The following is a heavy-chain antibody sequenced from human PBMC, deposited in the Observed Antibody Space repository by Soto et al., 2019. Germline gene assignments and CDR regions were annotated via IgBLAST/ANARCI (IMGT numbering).Heavy chain of an antibody. CDR2: IIPIFGTA. CDR1: GGTFSSYA. D-gene: IGHD3-22*01. Sequence: SVKVSCKASGGTFSSYAISWVRQVPGQGLEWMGGIIPIFGTANYAQKFQGRVTITADESTSTAYMELSSLRSEDTAVYYCARLIAANYYDSSGYPNPAWGQGTLVTVSS. V-gene: IGHV1-69*13. CDR3: ARLIAANYYDSSGYPNPA. J-gene: IGHJ4*02.